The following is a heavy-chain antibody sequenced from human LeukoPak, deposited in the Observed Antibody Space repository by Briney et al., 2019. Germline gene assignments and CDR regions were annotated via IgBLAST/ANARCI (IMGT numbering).Heavy chain of an antibody. J-gene: IGHJ4*02. CDR3: ARDLSSGSYYRTFDY. V-gene: IGHV3-30-3*01. CDR2: ISYDGSNK. Sequence: GGSLRLSCAASGFTFSSYAMHWVRQAPGKGLEWVAVISYDGSNKYCADSVKGRFTISRDNSKNTLYLQMNSLRAEDTAVYYCARDLSSGSYYRTFDYWGQGTLVTVSS. CDR1: GFTFSSYA. D-gene: IGHD1-26*01.